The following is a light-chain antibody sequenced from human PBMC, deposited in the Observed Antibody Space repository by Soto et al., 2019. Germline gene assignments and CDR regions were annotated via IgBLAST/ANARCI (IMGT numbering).Light chain of an antibody. CDR1: SSNIGAGFD. CDR2: GNT. Sequence: QTVVTQEPSLTVSPGQRVTISCSGSSSNIGAGFDVHWYQQLPGTAPKLLIYGNTNRPSGVPDRFSGSKSGTSASLAITGLQAEDEADYYCQSYDSSLSGVVFGGGTQLTVL. CDR3: QSYDSSLSGVV. J-gene: IGLJ2*01. V-gene: IGLV1-40*01.